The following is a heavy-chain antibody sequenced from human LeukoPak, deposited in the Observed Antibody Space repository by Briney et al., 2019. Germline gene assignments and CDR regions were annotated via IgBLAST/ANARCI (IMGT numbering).Heavy chain of an antibody. CDR2: IYYSGST. V-gene: IGHV4-59*01. Sequence: SETLSLTCTVSGGSMSTYYWSWIRQSPGKGLEWIGYIYYSGSTSYNPSLKSRLTISIDTSKTQFYLKLRSVTAADTAVYYCARVVYSGSWGYFDYWGQGILVTVSS. J-gene: IGHJ4*02. CDR1: GGSMSTYY. CDR3: ARVVYSGSWGYFDY. D-gene: IGHD3-10*01.